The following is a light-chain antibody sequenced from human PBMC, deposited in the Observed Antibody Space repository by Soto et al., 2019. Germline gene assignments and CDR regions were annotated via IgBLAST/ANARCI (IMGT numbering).Light chain of an antibody. V-gene: IGLV2-14*01. CDR1: SSDVGAYIY. Sequence: QSALTQPASVSGSPGQSSTLSCTGTSSDVGAYIYVSWYQHQPGKAPKRMIYEVSNRPSGVSNRFSGSKSGNTASLTISGLQAEDEADYYCSSHTSSSTLDVFGTGTKLTAL. CDR2: EVS. J-gene: IGLJ1*01. CDR3: SSHTSSSTLDV.